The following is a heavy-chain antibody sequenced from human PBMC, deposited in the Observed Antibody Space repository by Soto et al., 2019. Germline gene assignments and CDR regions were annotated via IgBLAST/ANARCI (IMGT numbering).Heavy chain of an antibody. V-gene: IGHV5-51*01. CDR3: ATLYFSYSYFDP. J-gene: IGHJ5*02. D-gene: IGHD2-21*01. CDR2: IYPGDSNP. Sequence: GESLKISCQGSGYSFNNYWIAWVRQMPGKGLEWMGIIYPGDSNPRYSPSFQGQVTISADKSLNTAYLQWASLKASDTAMYFCATLYFSYSYFDPWGQGTLVTVSS. CDR1: GYSFNNYW.